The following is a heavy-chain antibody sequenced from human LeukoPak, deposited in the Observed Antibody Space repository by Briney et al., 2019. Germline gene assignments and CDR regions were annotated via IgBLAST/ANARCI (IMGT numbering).Heavy chain of an antibody. D-gene: IGHD4-17*01. V-gene: IGHV3-33*03. CDR3: ARGLYGPDY. Sequence: EGSLRLSCAASGFTFSSYGMHWVRQAPGKGLEWVAVIWYDGSNKYYADSVKGRFTISRDNAKNTVYLEMNSLRAEDTAVYYCARGLYGPDYWGQGTLVTVSS. J-gene: IGHJ4*02. CDR2: IWYDGSNK. CDR1: GFTFSSYG.